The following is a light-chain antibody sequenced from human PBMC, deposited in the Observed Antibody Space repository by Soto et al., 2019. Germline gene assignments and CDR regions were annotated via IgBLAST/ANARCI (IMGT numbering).Light chain of an antibody. V-gene: IGKV3-20*01. CDR3: QQYGTSPQFT. J-gene: IGKJ3*01. Sequence: EIVLTQSPGTLSLSPGERATLSCRASQSVRSNHLAWYQQKPGQAPRLLIYGASTRATGVPDRFSGSGSGTDFTLTITRLEPEDFAVYYCQQYGTSPQFTFGPGTKVDI. CDR1: QSVRSNH. CDR2: GAS.